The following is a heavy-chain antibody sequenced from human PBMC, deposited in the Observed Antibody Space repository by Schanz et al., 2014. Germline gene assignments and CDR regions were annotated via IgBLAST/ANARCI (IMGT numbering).Heavy chain of an antibody. CDR3: ARGREVVAKIFDV. CDR1: GFSFSSFG. D-gene: IGHD3-22*01. V-gene: IGHV3-48*01. J-gene: IGHJ3*01. CDR2: ISSSSSTI. Sequence: EVRLVESGGGLVKPGGSLRLSCAASGFSFSSFGMNWVRQAPGKGLEWVSYISSSSSTIYYADSVKGRFTISRDNAKNSLYLQMNSLRAEDTGVYYCARGREVVAKIFDVWGQGTMVTVSS.